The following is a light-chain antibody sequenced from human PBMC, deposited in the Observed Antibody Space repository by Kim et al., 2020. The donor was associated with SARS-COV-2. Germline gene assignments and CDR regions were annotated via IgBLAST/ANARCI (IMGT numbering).Light chain of an antibody. CDR2: YDS. CDR3: QVWDSSSDHPV. V-gene: IGLV3-21*04. Sequence: APGKTAGITCGGNNIGGKRVHWYQQKPGQAPVLVIYYDSDRPSGIPEQFSGSNSGNTATLTISRVEAGDEADYYCQVWDSSSDHPVFGGGTQLTVL. J-gene: IGLJ3*02. CDR1: NIGGKR.